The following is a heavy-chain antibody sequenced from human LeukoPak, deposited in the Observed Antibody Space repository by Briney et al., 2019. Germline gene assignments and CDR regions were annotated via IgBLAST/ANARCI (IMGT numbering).Heavy chain of an antibody. CDR3: ARKAQGSWYDEGRGYFDY. J-gene: IGHJ4*02. Sequence: GGSLRLSCAASGFSFSTYSMTWVRQAPGKGLEWVSYIDTISQSMYYADSVKGRFTISRDNAKNSLYLQMNSLRAEDTAVYYCARKAQGSWYDEGRGYFDYWGQGTLVTVSS. V-gene: IGHV3-21*05. D-gene: IGHD3-10*01. CDR1: GFSFSTYS. CDR2: IDTISQSM.